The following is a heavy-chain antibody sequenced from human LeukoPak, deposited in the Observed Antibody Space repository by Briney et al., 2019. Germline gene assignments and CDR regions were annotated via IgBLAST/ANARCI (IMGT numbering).Heavy chain of an antibody. V-gene: IGHV4-59*01. Sequence: SETLSLTCTVSGGSTSSYYWSWIRQPPGKGLEWIGYIYYSGTANYNPSLKSRVIISVDTSKNQFSLKLSPVTAADTAVYYRARVGVDDSGNIIKYFFDYWGQGTLVTVSS. CDR3: ARVGVDDSGNIIKYFFDY. CDR1: GGSTSSYY. D-gene: IGHD4-23*01. J-gene: IGHJ4*02. CDR2: IYYSGTA.